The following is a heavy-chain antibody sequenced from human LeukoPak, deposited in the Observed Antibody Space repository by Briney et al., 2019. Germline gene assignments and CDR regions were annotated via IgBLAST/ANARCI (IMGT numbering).Heavy chain of an antibody. CDR3: ARDAVAGRVYYFDY. Sequence: SETLSLTCTVSGGSISSYYWSWIRQPPGKGLEWIGYIYYSGSTNYNPSLKSRVTISVDTSKNQFSLKLSSVTAADTAAYYCARDAVAGRVYYFDYWGQGILVTVSS. CDR2: IYYSGST. CDR1: GGSISSYY. J-gene: IGHJ4*02. V-gene: IGHV4-59*01. D-gene: IGHD6-19*01.